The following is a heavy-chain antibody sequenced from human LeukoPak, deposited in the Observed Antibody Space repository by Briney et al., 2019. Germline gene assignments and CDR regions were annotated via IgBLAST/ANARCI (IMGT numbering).Heavy chain of an antibody. CDR3: ARHIGGSGSYYRYKWFDP. V-gene: IGHV4-39*01. CDR1: GGSISSNNYH. D-gene: IGHD3-10*01. Sequence: PSETLSLTCTVSGGSISSNNYHGGWIRQPPGKGLEWIGSLYYSGSTYYNPSLKSRVTISVDTSKNHFSLRLTSVTAADTAVYYCARHIGGSGSYYRYKWFDPWGQGTQVTVSS. CDR2: LYYSGST. J-gene: IGHJ5*02.